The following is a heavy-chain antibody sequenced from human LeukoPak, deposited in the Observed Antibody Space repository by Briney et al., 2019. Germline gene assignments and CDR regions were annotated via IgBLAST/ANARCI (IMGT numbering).Heavy chain of an antibody. CDR3: ARDLHYYVAMDV. Sequence: PGGSLRLSCAASGFTFSSFAMSWVRQAPGEGLEWVSHVIPSGGSTYYADSVKGRFTISRDNSKSMLFLQLNSLRAEDTALYYCARDLHYYVAMDVWGQGTTVTVSS. J-gene: IGHJ6*02. D-gene: IGHD3-10*02. CDR1: GFTFSSFA. V-gene: IGHV3-23*01. CDR2: VIPSGGST.